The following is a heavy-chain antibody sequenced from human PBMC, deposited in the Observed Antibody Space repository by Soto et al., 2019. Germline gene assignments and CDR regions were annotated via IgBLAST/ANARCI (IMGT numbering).Heavy chain of an antibody. CDR3: ARAEVLTAPFDP. CDR1: GGSISSGGYY. Sequence: SETLSLTCTVSGGSISSGGYYFNWIRQHPGKGLEWIGYIYYSGTTYYNPSPKSRLTISADTSKNQSSLKLSSVTAADTAVYYCARAEVLTAPFDPWGQGTLVTVSS. J-gene: IGHJ5*02. V-gene: IGHV4-31*03. CDR2: IYYSGTT. D-gene: IGHD2-21*02.